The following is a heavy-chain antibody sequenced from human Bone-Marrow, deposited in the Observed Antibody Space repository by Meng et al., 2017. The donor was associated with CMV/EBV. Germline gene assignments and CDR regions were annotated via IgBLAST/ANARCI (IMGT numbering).Heavy chain of an antibody. Sequence: ASVKVSCKASGYTFTSYYMHWVRQAPGQGLEWMGIINPSGGSTSYAQKFQGRVTMTRDTSTSTVYMELSSLRSEDTAVYYCARARSITGTTDWFDPWGQGNLVTVAS. J-gene: IGHJ5*02. CDR3: ARARSITGTTDWFDP. D-gene: IGHD1-7*01. V-gene: IGHV1-46*01. CDR2: INPSGGST. CDR1: GYTFTSYY.